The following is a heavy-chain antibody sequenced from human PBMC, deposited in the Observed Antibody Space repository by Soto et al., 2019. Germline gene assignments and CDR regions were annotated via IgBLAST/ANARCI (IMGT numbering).Heavy chain of an antibody. D-gene: IGHD2-15*01. J-gene: IGHJ3*02. CDR3: ASWGKYCSGGSCYSNAFDI. Sequence: ASETLSLTCTVSGGSISSYYWSWIRQPPGKGLEWIGYIYYSGSTNYNPSLKSRVTISVDTSKNQFSLKLSSVTAADTAVYYCASWGKYCSGGSCYSNAFDIWGQGTMVTVSS. CDR1: GGSISSYY. CDR2: IYYSGST. V-gene: IGHV4-59*01.